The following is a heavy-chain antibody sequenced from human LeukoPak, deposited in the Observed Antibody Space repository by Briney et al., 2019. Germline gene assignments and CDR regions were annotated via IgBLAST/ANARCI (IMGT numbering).Heavy chain of an antibody. CDR2: ISYDGSNK. CDR1: GFTFSSYA. Sequence: GRSLRLSCAASGFTFSSYAMHWVRQAPGKGLEWVAVISYDGSNKYYADSVKGRFTISRDNSKNTLYLQMNSLRAEDTAVYYCARTHGPRYYFDYWGQGTLVTVSS. V-gene: IGHV3-30*04. D-gene: IGHD3-10*01. CDR3: ARTHGPRYYFDY. J-gene: IGHJ4*02.